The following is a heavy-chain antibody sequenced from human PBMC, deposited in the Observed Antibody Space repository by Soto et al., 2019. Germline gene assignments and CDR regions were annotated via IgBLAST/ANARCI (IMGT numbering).Heavy chain of an antibody. CDR2: ISSTGSIR. CDR1: GFTFSSYE. J-gene: IGHJ6*02. Sequence: EVRLVESRGGLVQPGGSLRLSCAASGFTFSSYEMNWVRQTPGKGLEWFSYISSTGSIRYYGDSIKGRFTISRDNAKNSLYLEMNSLRAEDTALYYCARDNPLVTKTMDVWGQGTTVTVSS. D-gene: IGHD3-16*01. V-gene: IGHV3-48*03. CDR3: ARDNPLVTKTMDV.